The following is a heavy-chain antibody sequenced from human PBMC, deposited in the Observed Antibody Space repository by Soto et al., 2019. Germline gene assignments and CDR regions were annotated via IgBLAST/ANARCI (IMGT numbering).Heavy chain of an antibody. CDR1: GFTFSSYA. CDR2: ISGSGGST. V-gene: IGHV3-23*01. J-gene: IGHJ1*01. D-gene: IGHD2-2*01. CDR3: ARSRGYQRLSPFQH. Sequence: EVQLLESGGGLVQTGGSLRLSCAASGFTFSSYAMSWVRQAPGKGLEWVSAISGSGGSTYYADSVKGRFTISRDNSKNTLYLQMNSLRAEDTAVYYCARSRGYQRLSPFQHWGQGTLVTVSS.